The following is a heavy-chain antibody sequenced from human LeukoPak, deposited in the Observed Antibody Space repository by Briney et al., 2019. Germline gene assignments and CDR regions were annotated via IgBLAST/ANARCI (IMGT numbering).Heavy chain of an antibody. D-gene: IGHD5-12*01. J-gene: IGHJ4*02. CDR1: RFTFSSYC. Sequence: QSGGSLTLSCALSRFTFSSYCLSWVPHAPGKALVCVANIKEDGSETYSVDSVKSRFTISRDNAKNTLYLQMNSLRAEDTAVYYCARDSPEYSAYDLGWGQGTLVTVSS. CDR2: IKEDGSET. CDR3: ARDSPEYSAYDLG. V-gene: IGHV3-7*04.